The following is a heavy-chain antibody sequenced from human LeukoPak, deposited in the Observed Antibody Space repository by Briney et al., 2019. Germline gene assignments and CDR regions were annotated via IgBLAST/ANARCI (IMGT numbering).Heavy chain of an antibody. CDR1: GGTFSSYA. CDR2: IIPILGIA. CDR3: ARDSGPLFAFDI. V-gene: IGHV1-69*04. Sequence: SVKVSCKASGGTFSSYAISWVRQAPGQGLEWMGRIIPILGIANYAQKFQGRVTITADKSTSTAYMELSSLRSEDTAVYYCARDSGPLFAFDIWGQGTMVTVSS. D-gene: IGHD2-21*01. J-gene: IGHJ3*02.